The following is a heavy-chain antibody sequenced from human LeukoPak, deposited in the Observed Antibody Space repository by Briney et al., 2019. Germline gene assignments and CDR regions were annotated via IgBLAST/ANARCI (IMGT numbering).Heavy chain of an antibody. CDR3: ARIRDGYNSLFDC. CDR1: GYSFTSSW. CDR2: IYPGDSDT. D-gene: IGHD5-24*01. J-gene: IGHJ4*02. Sequence: GEFLKISCKGSGYSFTSSWIGWVRRLPGKGLEWMGIIYPGDSDTTYSPSFQGLVTMSADKSIRTAHLQWSSLKASDTAMYYCARIRDGYNSLFDCWGQGTLVTVSS. V-gene: IGHV5-51*01.